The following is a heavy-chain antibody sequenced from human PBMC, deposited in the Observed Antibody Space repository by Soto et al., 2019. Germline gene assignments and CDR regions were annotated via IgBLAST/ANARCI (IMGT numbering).Heavy chain of an antibody. CDR1: GFTLSSYA. D-gene: IGHD4-17*01. CDR2: LSYDGSNK. Sequence: HVQLVESGGGVVQPGRSLRLSCAASGFTLSSYAMHWVRQAPGKGLEWVAVLSYDGSNKYYTDSVKGRFTISRDNSKNTLYLQMNALRAEDTAVYHCARGKTYMYGSYYFDYWGQGTLVTVSS. CDR3: ARGKTYMYGSYYFDY. V-gene: IGHV3-30-3*01. J-gene: IGHJ4*02.